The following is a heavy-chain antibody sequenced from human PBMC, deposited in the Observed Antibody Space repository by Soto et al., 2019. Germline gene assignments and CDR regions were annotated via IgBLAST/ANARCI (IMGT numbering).Heavy chain of an antibody. Sequence: QVQLQQWGAGLLKPSETLSLTCAVYGGSFSGYYWSWIRQPPGKGLEWIGEINHSGSTNYNPSLKSRVTISVDASKNQFALKLSSVTAADTAVYYCARGLSSGVFDYYYGMDVWGQGTTVTVSS. D-gene: IGHD6-19*01. CDR3: ARGLSSGVFDYYYGMDV. CDR2: INHSGST. CDR1: GGSFSGYY. J-gene: IGHJ6*02. V-gene: IGHV4-34*01.